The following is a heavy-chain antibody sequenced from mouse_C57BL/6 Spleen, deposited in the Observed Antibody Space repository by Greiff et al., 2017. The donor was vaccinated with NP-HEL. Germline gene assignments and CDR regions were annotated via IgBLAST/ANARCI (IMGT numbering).Heavy chain of an antibody. CDR1: GFTFTSYG. V-gene: IGHV1-58*01. Sequence: EVQLQQSGAELVRPGSSVKMSCKTSGFTFTSYGINWVKPRPGPGLEWIGYIYLGNGYTEYNEKFKGKATLTSDTSSSTAYRQLSSLPSEDSAISFCANSDSSGYAYWGQGTLVTVSA. CDR3: ANSDSSGYAY. D-gene: IGHD3-2*02. J-gene: IGHJ3*01. CDR2: IYLGNGYT.